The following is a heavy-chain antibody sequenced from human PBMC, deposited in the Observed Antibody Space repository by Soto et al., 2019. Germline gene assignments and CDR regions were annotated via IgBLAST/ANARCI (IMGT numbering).Heavy chain of an antibody. Sequence: KPGGSPRLSCAASGFTFSDYYMSWIRQAPGKGLEWVSHISSGGSDKYHADSVKGRFTISRDNAKKSLYLQMNSLRAEDTAVYYCARDLGGYCSSTSCLDAFDIWGQGTMVTVSS. V-gene: IGHV3-11*01. CDR2: ISSGGSDK. J-gene: IGHJ3*02. CDR3: ARDLGGYCSSTSCLDAFDI. D-gene: IGHD2-2*01. CDR1: GFTFSDYY.